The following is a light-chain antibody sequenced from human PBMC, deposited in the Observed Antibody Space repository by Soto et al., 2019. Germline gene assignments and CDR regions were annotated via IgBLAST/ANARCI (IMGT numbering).Light chain of an antibody. Sequence: EIVLTQSPATLSLSPGERATLSCRASQSVSSYLAWYQQKPGQAPRLLIHGASRRAVGIPDRFSGSGSGTDFTLTINSLEPEDFAVYYCQQYDYWPPITFGQGTRLEIK. J-gene: IGKJ5*01. V-gene: IGKV3-11*01. CDR1: QSVSSY. CDR2: GAS. CDR3: QQYDYWPPIT.